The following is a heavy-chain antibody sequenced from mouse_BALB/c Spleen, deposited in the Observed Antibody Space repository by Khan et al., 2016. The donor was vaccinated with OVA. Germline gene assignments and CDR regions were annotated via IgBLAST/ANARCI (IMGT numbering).Heavy chain of an antibody. D-gene: IGHD1-2*01. V-gene: IGHV14-3*02. Sequence: VQLQQSGAELVKPGASVKLSCTGSGFNIKDTYIQWVKQRPEQGLEGIGRIDPANGKTIFDPKFQGKATITADTSSNTAYLHLTSLTSEDTVVYYCASSLLLYAMDYWGQGTSVTFSS. CDR1: GFNIKDTY. CDR3: ASSLLLYAMDY. CDR2: IDPANGKT. J-gene: IGHJ4*01.